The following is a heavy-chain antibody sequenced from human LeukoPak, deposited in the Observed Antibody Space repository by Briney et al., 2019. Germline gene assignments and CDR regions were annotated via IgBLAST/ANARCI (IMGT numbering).Heavy chain of an antibody. CDR3: ARSRDGYNQNTPLYY. D-gene: IGHD5-24*01. J-gene: IGHJ4*02. CDR2: IYYSGST. Sequence: KSSETLSLTCNVSGDSISSYYWSWIRQPPGEGLEWIGHIYYSGSTNYNPSLKSRVTISVDTPKNQFSLKMSSVTAADTAVYYCARSRDGYNQNTPLYYWGQGTLVTVSS. CDR1: GDSISSYY. V-gene: IGHV4-59*01.